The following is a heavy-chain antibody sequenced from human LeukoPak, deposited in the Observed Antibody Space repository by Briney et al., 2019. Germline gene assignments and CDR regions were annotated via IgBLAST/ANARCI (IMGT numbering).Heavy chain of an antibody. D-gene: IGHD3-10*01. CDR2: IYTSGST. J-gene: IGHJ6*03. V-gene: IGHV4-4*09. CDR1: GGSISSYY. Sequence: KSSETLSLTCTVSGGSISSYYWSWIRQPPGKGLEWIGYIYTSGSTNYNPSLKSRVTISVDTSKNQFSLKLSSVTAADTAVYYCAIWRGLRAGHGYYMDVWGKGTTVTVSS. CDR3: AIWRGLRAGHGYYMDV.